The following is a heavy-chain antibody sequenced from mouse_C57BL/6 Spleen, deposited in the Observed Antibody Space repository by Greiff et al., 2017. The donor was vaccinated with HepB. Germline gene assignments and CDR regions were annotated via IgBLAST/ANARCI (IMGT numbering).Heavy chain of an antibody. J-gene: IGHJ3*01. Sequence: VQLKQSGPELVKPGASVKISCKASGYTFTDYYMNWVKQSHGKSLEWIGDINPNNGGTSYNQKFKGKATLTVDKSSSTAYMELRSLTSEDSAVYYCAREKGGYYVGFAYWGQGILVTVSA. CDR2: INPNNGGT. D-gene: IGHD2-3*01. V-gene: IGHV1-26*01. CDR1: GYTFTDYY. CDR3: AREKGGYYVGFAY.